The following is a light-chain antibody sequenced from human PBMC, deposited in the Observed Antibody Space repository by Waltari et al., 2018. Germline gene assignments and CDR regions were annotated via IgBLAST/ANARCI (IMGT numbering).Light chain of an antibody. CDR1: SSPVGGYNH. Sequence: QSALTQPSSVSVSPGQSITISRPGTSSPVGGYNHVSWYQQHPGKAPKLMIYEVSNRPSGVSNRFSGSKSGNTASLTISGLQAEDEADYYCSSYTSSSTLEVFGTGTKVTVL. CDR2: EVS. V-gene: IGLV2-14*01. J-gene: IGLJ1*01. CDR3: SSYTSSSTLEV.